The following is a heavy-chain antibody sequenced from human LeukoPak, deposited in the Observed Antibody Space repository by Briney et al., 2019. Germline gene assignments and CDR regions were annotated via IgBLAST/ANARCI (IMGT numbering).Heavy chain of an antibody. D-gene: IGHD1-26*01. CDR3: ARSQTGGTFDY. J-gene: IGHJ4*02. CDR2: INHSGST. V-gene: IGHV4-34*01. CDR1: GGSFSDYF. Sequence: PSETLSLTCAVYGGSFSDYFWNWIRQPPGKGLEWIGEINHSGSTNCNPSLKSRVTISVDTSKNQFSLKLNSVTAADTAVYYCARSQTGGTFDYWGQGALVTVSS.